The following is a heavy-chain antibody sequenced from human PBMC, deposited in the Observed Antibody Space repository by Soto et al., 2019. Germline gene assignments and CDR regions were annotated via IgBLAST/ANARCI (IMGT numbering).Heavy chain of an antibody. CDR3: AKEMIGGDPNFDY. V-gene: IGHV3-9*01. D-gene: IGHD4-17*01. CDR1: GFTFDDYA. J-gene: IGHJ4*02. Sequence: EVQLVESGGGLVQPGRSLRLSCAASGFTFDDYAMHWVRQAPGTGLEWVSGISWNSGSIGYADSVKGRFTISRDNAKNSLYLQMNSLRAEDTALYYCAKEMIGGDPNFDYWGQGTLVTVSS. CDR2: ISWNSGSI.